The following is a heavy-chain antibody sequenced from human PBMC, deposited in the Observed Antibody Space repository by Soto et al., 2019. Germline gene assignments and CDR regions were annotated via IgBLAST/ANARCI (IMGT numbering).Heavy chain of an antibody. Sequence: PSETLSLTCTVSGGSISSSSYYWGWIRQPPGKGLEWIGSIYYSGSTYYNPSLKSRVTISVDTSKNQFSLKLSSVTAADTAVYYCARQGGYYYDSSGYYHVHYYYYGMDVWGQGTTVTVSS. CDR3: ARQGGYYYDSSGYYHVHYYYYGMDV. V-gene: IGHV4-39*01. D-gene: IGHD3-22*01. CDR2: IYYSGST. CDR1: GGSISSSSYY. J-gene: IGHJ6*02.